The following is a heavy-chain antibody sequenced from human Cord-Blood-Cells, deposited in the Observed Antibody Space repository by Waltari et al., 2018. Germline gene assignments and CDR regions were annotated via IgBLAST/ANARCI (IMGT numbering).Heavy chain of an antibody. CDR1: GGSFSGYY. J-gene: IGHJ4*02. D-gene: IGHD6-13*01. CDR3: ARGLAIAAAGNRGLGY. V-gene: IGHV4-34*01. CDR2: INHSGST. Sequence: QVQLQQWGAGLLKPSETLSLTCAVYGGSFSGYYWSWIRQPPEKGLEWIGEINHSGSTNYNPSLKSRVTISVDTSKNQFPLKLSSVTAADTAVYYCARGLAIAAAGNRGLGYWGQGTLVTVSS.